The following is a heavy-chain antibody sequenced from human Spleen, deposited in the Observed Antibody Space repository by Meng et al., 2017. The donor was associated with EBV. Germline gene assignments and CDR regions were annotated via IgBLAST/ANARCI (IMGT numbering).Heavy chain of an antibody. Sequence: QLQLQESGPGLVKPSXXPSLTXPVSGVSITSTSYYWGWIRQPPGKGLEWIGNIYYSGRTYYNPSLKTRVTISVDTSKNQFSLKLSTVTAADTAVYYCARDWTMYSGSPAGGWFDPRGQGTLVTVSS. J-gene: IGHJ5*02. V-gene: IGHV4-39*07. D-gene: IGHD1-26*01. CDR2: IYYSGRT. CDR3: ARDWTMYSGSPAGGWFDP. CDR1: GVSITSTSYY.